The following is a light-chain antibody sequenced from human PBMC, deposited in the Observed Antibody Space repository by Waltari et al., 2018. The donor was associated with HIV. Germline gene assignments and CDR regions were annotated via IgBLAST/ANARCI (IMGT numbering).Light chain of an antibody. CDR3: CSYAGSYSYV. J-gene: IGLJ1*01. CDR2: DVT. CDR1: SSDVGGYDS. V-gene: IGLV2-11*01. Sequence: QSALTQPRSVSGSPGQSVTVSCTEASSDVGGYDSVPWYQQPPGKAPNLIIDDVTKRPSGVPGRFSGSRSGDTASLTISGLQADDEADYYCCSYAGSYSYVFGAGTRVIVL.